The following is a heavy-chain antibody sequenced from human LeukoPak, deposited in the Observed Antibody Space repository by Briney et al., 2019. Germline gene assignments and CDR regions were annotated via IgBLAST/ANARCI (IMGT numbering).Heavy chain of an antibody. CDR3: ARDGYSGSDLSS. D-gene: IGHD5-12*01. V-gene: IGHV4-59*01. CDR2: IYYSGST. Sequence: SETLSLTCTVSGGSITSYYWSWIRQPPGKGLEWIGYIYYSGSTKYNPSLKSRVTLSADTSKNQFSLSLSSVTAADTAVYYCARDGYSGSDLSSWGQGTLVTVSS. CDR1: GGSITSYY. J-gene: IGHJ5*02.